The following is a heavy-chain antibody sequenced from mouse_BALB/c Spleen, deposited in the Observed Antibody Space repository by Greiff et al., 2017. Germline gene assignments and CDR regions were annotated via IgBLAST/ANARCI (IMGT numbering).Heavy chain of an antibody. D-gene: IGHD1-1*01. CDR3: ARQEFPYGSSYNYYAMDY. CDR2: IDPYNGGT. CDR1: GYSFTDYN. J-gene: IGHJ4*01. Sequence: EVKLMESGPELVKPGASVKVSCKASGYSFTDYNMYWVKQSHGKSLEWIGYIDPYNGGTSYNQKFKGKATLTVDKSSSTAFMHLNSLTSEDSAVYYCARQEFPYGSSYNYYAMDYWGQGTSVTVSS. V-gene: IGHV1S135*01.